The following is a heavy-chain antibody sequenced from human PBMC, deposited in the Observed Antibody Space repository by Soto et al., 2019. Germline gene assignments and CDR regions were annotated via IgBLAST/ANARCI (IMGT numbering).Heavy chain of an antibody. D-gene: IGHD2-2*01. CDR3: AIQQSHCSSTSCYRTGWFDP. CDR1: GYTFNDYY. J-gene: IGHJ5*02. V-gene: IGHV1-69-2*01. Sequence: ASVKASCKVSGYTFNDYYLHWVQQAPGKGLEWMGLVDPEDGETIYAEKFQGRVTITADTSTDTAYMKLSSLRSEDTAAYYCAIQQSHCSSTSCYRTGWFDPWG. CDR2: VDPEDGET.